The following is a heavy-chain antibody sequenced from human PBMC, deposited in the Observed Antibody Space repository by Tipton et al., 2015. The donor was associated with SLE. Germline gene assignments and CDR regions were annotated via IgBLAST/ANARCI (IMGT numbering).Heavy chain of an antibody. Sequence: TLSLTCTVSGGSISSGSYYWSWIRQPAGKGLEWIGRIYTSGSTNYNPSLKSRVTISVDTSKNQFSLKLSSVTAADTAVYYCARHGAVLGWFDPWGQGTLVTVSS. CDR3: ARHGAVLGWFDP. J-gene: IGHJ5*02. V-gene: IGHV4-61*02. CDR1: GGSISSGSYY. CDR2: IYTSGST. D-gene: IGHD1-1*01.